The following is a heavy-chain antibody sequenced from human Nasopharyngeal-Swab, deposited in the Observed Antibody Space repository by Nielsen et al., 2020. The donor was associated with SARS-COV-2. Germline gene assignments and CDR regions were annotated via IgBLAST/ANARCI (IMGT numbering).Heavy chain of an antibody. CDR3: ARVPAVAASRIDY. V-gene: IGHV1-3*01. D-gene: IGHD6-19*01. CDR2: INAGKGNT. CDR1: GYTLPNYA. J-gene: IGHJ4*02. Sequence: ASVKVSCKASGYTLPNYAMYWVRQAPAQRPEFMGWINAGKGNTIYSQRFQGRVRISRDTSANTVYMELNRLRSEDTAVYYCARVPAVAASRIDYWGQGTLVTVSS.